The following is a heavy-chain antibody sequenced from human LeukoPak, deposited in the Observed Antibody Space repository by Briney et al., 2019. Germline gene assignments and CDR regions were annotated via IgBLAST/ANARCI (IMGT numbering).Heavy chain of an antibody. Sequence: GGSLRLSCAASGFTFSSYWMSRVRQAPGKGLEWVANIKQDGSEKYYVDSVKGRFTISRDNAKNSLYLQMNSLRAEDTAVYYCARGASGIAFDIWGQGTMVTVSS. J-gene: IGHJ3*02. CDR2: IKQDGSEK. CDR1: GFTFSSYW. V-gene: IGHV3-7*01. CDR3: ARGASGIAFDI. D-gene: IGHD1-1*01.